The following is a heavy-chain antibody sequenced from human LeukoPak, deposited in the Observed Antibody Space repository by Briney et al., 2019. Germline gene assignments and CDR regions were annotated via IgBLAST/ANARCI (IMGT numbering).Heavy chain of an antibody. V-gene: IGHV3-9*01. CDR1: GFTFDDYA. D-gene: IGHD2-15*01. CDR2: ISWNSGSI. J-gene: IGHJ6*02. Sequence: GGSLRLSCAASGFTFDDYAMRWVRQAPGKGLEWVSGISWNSGSIGYADSVKGRFTISRDNSKNTLYLQMNSLRAEDTAIYYCAKDLKGYYFYGMDVWGQGTTVTVSS. CDR3: AKDLKGYYFYGMDV.